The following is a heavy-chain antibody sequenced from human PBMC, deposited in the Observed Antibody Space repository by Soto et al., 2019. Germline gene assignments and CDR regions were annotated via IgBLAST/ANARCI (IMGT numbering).Heavy chain of an antibody. CDR2: TRNKVNSFSA. V-gene: IGHV3-72*01. CDR3: ARDTGASYDY. Sequence: EVQLMASGGGLVQPGGSLRLSCAASGFIFSDYYTDWVRQVPGKGLEWVGRTRNKVNSFSAEYAAAKKGRFSIYKDASNDATYLQMQSLKSDDTAVHYCARDTGASYDYWGQGALVTVSS. J-gene: IGHJ4*02. CDR1: GFIFSDYY. D-gene: IGHD3-16*01.